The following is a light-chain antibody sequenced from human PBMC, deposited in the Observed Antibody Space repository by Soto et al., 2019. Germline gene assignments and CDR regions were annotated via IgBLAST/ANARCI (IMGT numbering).Light chain of an antibody. J-gene: IGKJ2*01. CDR3: QQYSSSSPT. CDR2: GAS. V-gene: IGKV1-5*01. Sequence: DIQMTQSPSTLSASVGDRVTITCRASQSINSWLAWYQQKPGKAPKLLIYGASSLESGVPSKFSGSGSVTEFTLTIDSLQPDDFATYYCQQYSSSSPTFGQGTKVEIK. CDR1: QSINSW.